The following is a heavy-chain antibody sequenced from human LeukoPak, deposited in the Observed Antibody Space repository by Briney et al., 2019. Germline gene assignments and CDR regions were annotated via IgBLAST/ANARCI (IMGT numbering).Heavy chain of an antibody. V-gene: IGHV4-34*01. J-gene: IGHJ4*02. D-gene: IGHD2-15*01. CDR3: ARGEPGYCSGGSCYPFDY. CDR2: INHSGST. Sequence: PSETLSLTCAVYGGSFSGYYWSWIRQPPGKGLEWIGEINHSGSTNYNPSLKSRVTISLDTSKNQFSLKLSSVTAADTAVYYCARGEPGYCSGGSCYPFDYWGQGTLVTVSS. CDR1: GGSFSGYY.